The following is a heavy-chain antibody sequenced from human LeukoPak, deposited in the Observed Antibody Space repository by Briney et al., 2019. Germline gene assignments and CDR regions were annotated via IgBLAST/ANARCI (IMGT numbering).Heavy chain of an antibody. D-gene: IGHD6-19*01. Sequence: GGSLRLSCAVSGFTFSRYGMHWIRQAPGKGMEWVAFIWYDGKNDQEYAESVKGRFTISRDNSKNTLYLQMHSLRAEDTAVYYCAKDRTEQWLVFDYWGQGTLVTVSS. CDR3: AKDRTEQWLVFDY. V-gene: IGHV3-30*02. CDR1: GFTFSRYG. CDR2: IWYDGKNDQ. J-gene: IGHJ4*02.